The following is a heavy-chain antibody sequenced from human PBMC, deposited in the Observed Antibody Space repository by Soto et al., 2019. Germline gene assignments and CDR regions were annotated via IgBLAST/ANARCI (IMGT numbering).Heavy chain of an antibody. Sequence: LSLTCAASGFTFSSYAMSWVRQAPGKGLEWVSAISGSGGSTYYADSVKGRFTISSDNSKNTLYLQMNSLRAEDTAVYYCAKDQERYGSGRLYYFDYWGQGTLVTVSS. CDR2: ISGSGGST. V-gene: IGHV3-23*01. J-gene: IGHJ4*02. D-gene: IGHD3-10*01. CDR3: AKDQERYGSGRLYYFDY. CDR1: GFTFSSYA.